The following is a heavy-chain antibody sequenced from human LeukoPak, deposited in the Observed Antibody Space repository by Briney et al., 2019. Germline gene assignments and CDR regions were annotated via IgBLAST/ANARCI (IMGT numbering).Heavy chain of an antibody. D-gene: IGHD2-2*01. CDR3: SKVEYCSSTSCYKDY. CDR2: ISGSGGST. Sequence: GGSLRLSCAASGFTFSSFAMSWVRQAPGKGLEWVSDISGSGGSTYYADPVKGRFTISRDNSKNTLYLQMNSLRAGDTAVYYYSKVEYCSSTSCYKDYWGQGTLVTVSS. J-gene: IGHJ4*02. V-gene: IGHV3-23*01. CDR1: GFTFSSFA.